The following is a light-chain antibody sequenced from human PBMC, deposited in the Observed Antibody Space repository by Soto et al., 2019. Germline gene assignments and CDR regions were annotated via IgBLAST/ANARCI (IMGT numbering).Light chain of an antibody. V-gene: IGLV3-27*01. CDR2: KDS. Sequence: SYELTQPSSVSVSPGQTARITCSGDVLAKKYARWFHQKPGQAPVLVIYKDSERPSGIPERFSGSSSGTTVNLTISGAQVEDEADYYCYSSRVFGTGTKLTVL. CDR3: YSSRV. CDR1: VLAKKY. J-gene: IGLJ1*01.